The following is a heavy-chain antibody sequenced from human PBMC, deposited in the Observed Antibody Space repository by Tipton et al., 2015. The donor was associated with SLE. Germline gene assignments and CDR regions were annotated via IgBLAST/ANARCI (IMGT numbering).Heavy chain of an antibody. D-gene: IGHD1-1*01. J-gene: IGHJ4*02. V-gene: IGHV4-59*01. Sequence: TLSLTCTVSGGSISSSYWTWIRQPPGKGLEWIGYIYYSRSTNYDPSLKSRVTISVDTSKNQISLKLSSVTAADTAVYYCAGGQRERRGFDDGGQGTVLTVSS. CDR2: IYYSRST. CDR3: AGGQRERRGFDD. CDR1: GGSISSSY.